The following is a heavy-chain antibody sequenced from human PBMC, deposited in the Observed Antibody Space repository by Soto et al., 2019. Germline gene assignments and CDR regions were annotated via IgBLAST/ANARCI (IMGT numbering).Heavy chain of an antibody. D-gene: IGHD4-17*01. J-gene: IGHJ4*02. Sequence: SETLSLTCAVYGGSFSGYYWSWIRQPPGKGLEWIGEINHSGSTNYNPSLKSRVTISVDTSKNQFSLKLSSVTAADTAVYYCARPGDYGGKSYDYWGQGTLVTVSS. CDR2: INHSGST. V-gene: IGHV4-34*01. CDR1: GGSFSGYY. CDR3: ARPGDYGGKSYDY.